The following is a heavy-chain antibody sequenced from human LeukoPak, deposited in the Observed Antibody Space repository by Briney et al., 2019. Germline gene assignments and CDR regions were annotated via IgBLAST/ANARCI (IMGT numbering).Heavy chain of an antibody. D-gene: IGHD4-17*01. CDR1: GFTFSRYA. Sequence: GGSLRLSCAASGFTFSRYAMTWVRQAPGKGLAWVSSISKSDGSTYYADSVKGRFTISRDNSKNTLYLQMNSLRAEDTAVYYCAKDGTPVTTGNWFDPWGQGTLVTVSS. CDR2: ISKSDGST. J-gene: IGHJ5*02. V-gene: IGHV3-23*01. CDR3: AKDGTPVTTGNWFDP.